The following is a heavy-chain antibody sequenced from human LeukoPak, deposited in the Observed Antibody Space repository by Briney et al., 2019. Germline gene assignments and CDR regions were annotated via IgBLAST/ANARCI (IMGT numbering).Heavy chain of an antibody. V-gene: IGHV3-23*01. CDR1: GFTFSTYA. D-gene: IGHD2-15*01. J-gene: IGHJ4*02. CDR3: LGSCSGGSCYSGAH. CDR2: ISTTGANT. Sequence: GGSLRLSCAASGFTFSTYAMSCVRQARGKGLEWVSTISTTGANTYYADSVQGRFTISRDNSKNTQFLQMNSLRGEDTAVYYCLGSCSGGSCYSGAHWGQGTLVTVSS.